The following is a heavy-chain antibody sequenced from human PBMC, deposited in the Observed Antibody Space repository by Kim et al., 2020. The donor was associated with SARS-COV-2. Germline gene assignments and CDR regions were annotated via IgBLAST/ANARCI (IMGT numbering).Heavy chain of an antibody. V-gene: IGHV4-39*01. J-gene: IGHJ5*02. Sequence: SETLSLTCTVSGGSISSSSYYWGWIRQPPGKGLEWIGSICYSGSTYYNPSLKSRVTISVDTSKNQFSLKLSSVTAADTAVYYCARQRITMIVVVITSNWFDPWGQGTLVTVSS. D-gene: IGHD3-22*01. CDR1: GGSISSSSYY. CDR3: ARQRITMIVVVITSNWFDP. CDR2: ICYSGST.